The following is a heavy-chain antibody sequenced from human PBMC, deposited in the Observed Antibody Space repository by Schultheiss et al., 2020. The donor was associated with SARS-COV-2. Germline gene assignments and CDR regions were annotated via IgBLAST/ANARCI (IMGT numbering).Heavy chain of an antibody. J-gene: IGHJ5*02. Sequence: SQTLSLTCAVYGGSFSGYYWSWIRQPPGKGLEWIGEINHSGSTNYNPSLKSRVTISVDKSKNQFSLILSSVTAADTAVYYCARGPIVLVPGAWFDPWGQGTLVTVSS. D-gene: IGHD2-8*02. CDR2: INHSGST. CDR3: ARGPIVLVPGAWFDP. V-gene: IGHV4-34*01. CDR1: GGSFSGYY.